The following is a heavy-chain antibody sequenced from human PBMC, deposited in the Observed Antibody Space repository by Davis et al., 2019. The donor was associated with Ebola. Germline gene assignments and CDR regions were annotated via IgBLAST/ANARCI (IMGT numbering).Heavy chain of an antibody. V-gene: IGHV4-59*01. CDR2: IYYSGST. Sequence: MPSETLSLTCSVSGASISSYYWSWIRQPPGKGLEWIGYIYYSGSTNYNPSLKSRVTISVDTSKNQFSLKLSSVTAADTAVYYCARGSLWFGELAAYYFDYWGQGTLVTVSS. D-gene: IGHD3-10*01. CDR3: ARGSLWFGELAAYYFDY. J-gene: IGHJ4*02. CDR1: GASISSYY.